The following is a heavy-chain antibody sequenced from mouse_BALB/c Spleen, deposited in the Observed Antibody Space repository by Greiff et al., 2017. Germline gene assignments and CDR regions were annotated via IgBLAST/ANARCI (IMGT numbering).Heavy chain of an antibody. CDR2: IYPGDGDT. J-gene: IGHJ3*01. D-gene: IGHD2-2*01. CDR3: ARDGYVRFAY. CDR1: GYTFTSYW. V-gene: IGHV1-87*01. Sequence: VQLQQSGAELARPGASVKLSCKASGYTFTSYWMQWVKQRPGQGLEWIGAIYPGDGDTRYTQKFKGKATLTADKSSSTAYMQLSSLASEDSAVYYCARDGYVRFAYWGQGTLVTVSA.